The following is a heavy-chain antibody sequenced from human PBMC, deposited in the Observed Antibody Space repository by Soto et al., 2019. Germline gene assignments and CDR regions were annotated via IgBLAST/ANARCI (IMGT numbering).Heavy chain of an antibody. CDR2: IWYDGSNK. Sequence: QVQLVESGGGVVQPGRSLRLSCAASGFTFSSYGMHWVRQAPGKGLEWGAVIWYDGSNKYYADSVKGRFTISRDNSKNTLYLQMNSLRAEDTAVYYCARDLYDMTEYGMDVWGQGTTVTVSS. J-gene: IGHJ6*02. CDR1: GFTFSSYG. V-gene: IGHV3-33*01. D-gene: IGHD3-9*01. CDR3: ARDLYDMTEYGMDV.